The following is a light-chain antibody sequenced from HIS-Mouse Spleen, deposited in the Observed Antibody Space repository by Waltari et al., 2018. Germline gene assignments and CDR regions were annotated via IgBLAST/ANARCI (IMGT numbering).Light chain of an antibody. V-gene: IGLV1-44*01. J-gene: IGLJ1*01. Sequence: QSVLTQPPSASGTPGQSVTISCSGSSSNIGSNTVNWYQQLPGTAPKLLIYSNNELPSGVPDRFSGSKSGTSASLAISGLQSEDEADYYCAAWDDSLNGNYVFGTGTKVTVL. CDR1: SSNIGSNT. CDR2: SNN. CDR3: AAWDDSLNGNYV.